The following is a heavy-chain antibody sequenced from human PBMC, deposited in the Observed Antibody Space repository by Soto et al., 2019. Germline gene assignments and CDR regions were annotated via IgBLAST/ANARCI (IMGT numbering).Heavy chain of an antibody. Sequence: PGGSLRLSCAASGFTFSTYAMNWVRQAPGKGLEWVSGITSNGDNRYYADSVKGRFTISRDNSKNTLYLQMNSLRADDTAVYYCAKESSRNSSPNWGQGTLVTVSS. CDR3: AKESSRNSSPN. CDR2: ITSNGDNR. J-gene: IGHJ4*02. V-gene: IGHV3-23*01. D-gene: IGHD4-4*01. CDR1: GFTFSTYA.